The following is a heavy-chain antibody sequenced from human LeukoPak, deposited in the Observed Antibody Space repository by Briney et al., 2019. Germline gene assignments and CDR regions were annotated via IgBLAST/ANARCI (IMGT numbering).Heavy chain of an antibody. V-gene: IGHV1-69*04. D-gene: IGHD3-22*01. CDR2: IIPILGIA. CDR1: GGTFSSYA. Sequence: GASVKVSCKASGGTFSSYAISWVRQAPGQGLEWMGRIIPILGIANYAQKFQGRVTITADKSTSTAYMELSSLRSEDTAVYYCAVKKVVSPNYYYYGMDVWGQGTTVTVSS. J-gene: IGHJ6*02. CDR3: AVKKVVSPNYYYYGMDV.